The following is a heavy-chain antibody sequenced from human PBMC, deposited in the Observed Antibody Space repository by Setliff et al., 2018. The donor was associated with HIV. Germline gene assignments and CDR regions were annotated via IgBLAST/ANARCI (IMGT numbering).Heavy chain of an antibody. Sequence: PGESLKISCRASGYSFTTYWIGWVRQMPGKGLEWMAIPYPGDSDTRYSPSFQSQVTVSADKSIGTAYLQWNSLKASDTAMYYCARCSGSYPCDGMDVWGQGTTVTVS. D-gene: IGHD1-26*01. J-gene: IGHJ6*02. CDR1: GYSFTTYW. CDR3: ARCSGSYPCDGMDV. V-gene: IGHV5-51*01. CDR2: PYPGDSDT.